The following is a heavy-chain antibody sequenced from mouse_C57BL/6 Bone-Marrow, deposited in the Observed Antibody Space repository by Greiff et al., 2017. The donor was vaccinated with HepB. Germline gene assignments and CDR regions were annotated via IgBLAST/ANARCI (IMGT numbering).Heavy chain of an antibody. CDR3: ARPPYYYGSSYFWYFDV. CDR2: IYPRSGNT. V-gene: IGHV1-81*01. J-gene: IGHJ1*03. Sequence: QVQLKESGAELARPGASVKLSCKASGYTFTSYGISWVKQRTGQGLEWIGEIYPRSGNTYYNEKFKGKATLTADKSSSTAYMELRSLTSEDSAVYFCARPPYYYGSSYFWYFDVWGTGTTVTVSS. D-gene: IGHD1-1*01. CDR1: GYTFTSYG.